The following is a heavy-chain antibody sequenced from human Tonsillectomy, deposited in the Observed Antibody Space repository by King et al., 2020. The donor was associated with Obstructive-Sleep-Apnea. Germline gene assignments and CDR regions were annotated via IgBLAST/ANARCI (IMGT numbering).Heavy chain of an antibody. Sequence: VQLVESGAEVKKPGASVKVSCKASGYTFTSYDINWVRQATGQGLEWMGWMNPNSGNTGYAQKFQGRCTMTRNTSISTAYMELSSLGSEDTAVYYCARGEIMVRGVIYYFDYWGQGTLVTVSS. J-gene: IGHJ4*02. CDR2: MNPNSGNT. CDR1: GYTFTSYD. D-gene: IGHD3-10*01. V-gene: IGHV1-8*01. CDR3: ARGEIMVRGVIYYFDY.